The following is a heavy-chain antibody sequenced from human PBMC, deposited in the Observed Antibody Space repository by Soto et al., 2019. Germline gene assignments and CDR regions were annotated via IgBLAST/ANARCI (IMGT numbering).Heavy chain of an antibody. V-gene: IGHV4-59*01. J-gene: IGHJ5*02. CDR3: ARVATGSWFDP. CDR1: GGSISSYY. CDR2: IYYSGST. Sequence: QVQLQESGPGLVKPSETLSLTCIVSGGSISSYYWSWIRQPPGKGLEWIGYIYYSGSTNYNPSLKSRVTISVDTSKNQFSLKLSSVTAADTAVYYCARVATGSWFDPWGQGTLVTVSS. D-gene: IGHD5-12*01.